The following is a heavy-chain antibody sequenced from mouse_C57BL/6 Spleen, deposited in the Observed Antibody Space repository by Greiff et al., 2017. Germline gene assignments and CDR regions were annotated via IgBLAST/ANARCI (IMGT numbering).Heavy chain of an antibody. Sequence: EVKLLESGAGLVKPGGSLKLSCAASGFTFSSYAMSWVRQPPEKRLEWVAYISSGGDYIYYADTVKGRFTISRDNARNPLYLQMSSLKSEDTAMYYCTRDRRLGGFAYWGQVTLVTVAA. CDR2: ISSGGDYI. V-gene: IGHV5-9-1*02. CDR3: TRDRRLGGFAY. CDR1: GFTFSSYA. J-gene: IGHJ3*01.